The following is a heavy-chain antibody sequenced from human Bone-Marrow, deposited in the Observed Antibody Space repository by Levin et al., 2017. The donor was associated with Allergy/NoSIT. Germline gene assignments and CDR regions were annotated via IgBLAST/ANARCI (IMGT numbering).Heavy chain of an antibody. D-gene: IGHD3-10*01. V-gene: IGHV3-23*01. CDR1: GLTFSSYA. CDR3: AKDPSGGSSWYFDL. CDR2: ISGSGGST. J-gene: IGHJ2*01. Sequence: GGSLRLSCAASGLTFSSYAMSWVRQAPGKGLEWVSAISGSGGSTYYADSVKGRFTISRDNSKNTLYLQMNSLRAEDTAVYYCAKDPSGGSSWYFDLWGRGTLVTVSS.